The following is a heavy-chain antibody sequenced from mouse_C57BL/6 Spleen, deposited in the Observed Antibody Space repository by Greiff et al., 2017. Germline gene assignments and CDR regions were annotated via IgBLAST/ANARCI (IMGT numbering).Heavy chain of an antibody. Sequence: VQLQQPGAELVKPGASVKLSCKASGYTFTSYWMQWVKQRPGQGLEWIGEIDPSDSYTNYNQKFKGKATLTVDTSSSTAYMQLSSLTSEDSAVYYCAREYGTRAWFAYWGQGTLVTVSA. CDR2: IDPSDSYT. D-gene: IGHD2-10*02. V-gene: IGHV1-50*01. CDR3: AREYGTRAWFAY. J-gene: IGHJ3*01. CDR1: GYTFTSYW.